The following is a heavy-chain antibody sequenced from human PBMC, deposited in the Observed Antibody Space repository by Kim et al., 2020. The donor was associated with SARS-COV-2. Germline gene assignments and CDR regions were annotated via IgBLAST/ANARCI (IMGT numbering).Heavy chain of an antibody. CDR1: GFTFSSYD. V-gene: IGHV3-13*01. Sequence: GGSLRLSCAASGFTFSSYDMHWVRQATGKGLEWVSAIGTAGDTYYPGSVKGRFTISRENAKNSLYLQMNSLRAGDTAVYYCARQDQYSYGTYGMDVWGQGTTVTVSS. CDR3: ARQDQYSYGTYGMDV. CDR2: IGTAGDT. D-gene: IGHD5-18*01. J-gene: IGHJ6*02.